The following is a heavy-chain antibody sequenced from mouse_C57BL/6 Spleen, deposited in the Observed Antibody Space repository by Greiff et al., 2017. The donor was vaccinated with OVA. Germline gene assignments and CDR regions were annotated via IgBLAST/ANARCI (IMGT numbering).Heavy chain of an antibody. CDR3: ARLRYGSTYYFVY. D-gene: IGHD1-1*01. CDR2: INPYNGGT. CDR1: GYTFTDYY. Sequence: VQLQQSGPVLVKPGASVKMSCKASGYTFTDYYMNWVKQSHGKSLEWIGVINPYNGGTSYNQKFKGKATLTVDKSSSTAYMQLNSLTSEDSAVYYCARLRYGSTYYFVYWGQGTTLTVSS. V-gene: IGHV1-19*01. J-gene: IGHJ2*01.